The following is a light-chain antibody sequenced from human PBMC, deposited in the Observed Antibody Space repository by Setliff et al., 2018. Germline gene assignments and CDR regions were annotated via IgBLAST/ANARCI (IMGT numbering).Light chain of an antibody. Sequence: QSALTQPPSASGTPGQRITISCSGSNSNIGSHYVYWYQHLPGTAPTLLIYNNDRWPSGVPGRFFGSKSGTSASLAISGLRSEDEADYFCAARDDILSSLVFGGGTKVTVL. J-gene: IGLJ2*01. CDR3: AARDDILSSLV. CDR1: NSNIGSHY. V-gene: IGLV1-47*01. CDR2: NND.